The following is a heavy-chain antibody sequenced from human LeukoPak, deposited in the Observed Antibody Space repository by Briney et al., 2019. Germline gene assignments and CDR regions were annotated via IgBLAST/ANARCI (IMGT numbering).Heavy chain of an antibody. V-gene: IGHV4-59*12. CDR2: MFYTGST. D-gene: IGHD3-22*01. CDR1: GGSITTYW. Sequence: SETLSLTCTVSGGSITTYWWSWIRQPPGKGLEWIAYMFYTGSTNYNPSLKSRATMSVDTSKNQVSLKLSSVTAADTAVYYCARDWHYYDSSGYYEGINWFDPWGQGTLVTVSS. J-gene: IGHJ5*02. CDR3: ARDWHYYDSSGYYEGINWFDP.